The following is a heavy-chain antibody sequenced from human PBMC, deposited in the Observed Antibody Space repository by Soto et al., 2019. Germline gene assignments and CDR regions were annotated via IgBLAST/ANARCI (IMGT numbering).Heavy chain of an antibody. CDR2: IIPIFGTA. Sequence: GASVKVSCKASGGTFSSYAISWVRQAPGQGLEWMGGIIPIFGTANYAQKFQGRVTITADESTSTAYMELSSLRSEDTAVYYCASNRGLESEYRVGYYYGMDVWGQGTTVTVSS. J-gene: IGHJ6*02. V-gene: IGHV1-69*13. CDR3: ASNRGLESEYRVGYYYGMDV. CDR1: GGTFSSYA. D-gene: IGHD3-16*01.